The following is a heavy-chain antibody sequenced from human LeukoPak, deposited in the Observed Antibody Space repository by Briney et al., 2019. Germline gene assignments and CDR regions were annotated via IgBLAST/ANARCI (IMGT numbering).Heavy chain of an antibody. Sequence: PSETLSLTCAVSAASISNYYWSWIRQAPGKGLEWIGYISTSGSTNYNHSLKSRVSISLDTSKNRCSLNLNFVTAADTAVYYCASPRSGYRYTFDYWGQGALVTVSS. V-gene: IGHV4-4*09. D-gene: IGHD3-22*01. CDR1: AASISNYY. J-gene: IGHJ4*02. CDR3: ASPRSGYRYTFDY. CDR2: ISTSGST.